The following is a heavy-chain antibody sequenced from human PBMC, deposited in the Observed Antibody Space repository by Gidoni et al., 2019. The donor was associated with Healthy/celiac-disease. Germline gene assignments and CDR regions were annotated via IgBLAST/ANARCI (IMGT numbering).Heavy chain of an antibody. CDR3: ARDHGEMATITSYFDY. J-gene: IGHJ4*02. CDR2: IIPILGIA. Sequence: QVQLVQSGAEVKKPGSSVKVSCKASGGTFSSYAISWVRQAPGQGLEWMGRIIPILGIANYAQKFQGRVTITADKSTSTAYMELSSLRSEDTAVYYCARDHGEMATITSYFDYWGQGTLVTVSS. CDR1: GGTFSSYA. D-gene: IGHD5-12*01. V-gene: IGHV1-69*04.